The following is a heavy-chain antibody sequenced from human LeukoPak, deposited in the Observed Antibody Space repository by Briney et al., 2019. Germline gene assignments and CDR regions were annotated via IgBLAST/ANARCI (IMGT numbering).Heavy chain of an antibody. D-gene: IGHD1-26*01. CDR1: AYSISNGFL. CDR3: TRLSHVAGAAKVSWFDP. V-gene: IGHV4-38-2*02. CDR2: IYHSGTT. J-gene: IGHJ5*02. Sequence: PSETLSLTCTVSAYSISNGFLWGWIRQPPGKGLEWIASIYHSGTTYYNPSLKSRITASVDTSKNQFSLKLSSATAADTAIYHCTRLSHVAGAAKVSWFDPWGQGTLVTVSS.